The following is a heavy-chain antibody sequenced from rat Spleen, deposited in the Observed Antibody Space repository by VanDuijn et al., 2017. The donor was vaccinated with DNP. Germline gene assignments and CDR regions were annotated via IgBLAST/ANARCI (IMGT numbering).Heavy chain of an antibody. D-gene: IGHD1-10*01. CDR1: RITFSDHN. J-gene: IGHJ1*01. Sequence: EVQLVESGGGLVQPGRSLKLSCAVSRITFSDHNMAWVRQAPKKGLEWVATISYDGSDTYYRDSVKGRFTMSRDNAKSTLYLQMNSLRSEDTATYYCTRDYNNYWYFDFWGPGTMVTVSS. CDR2: ISYDGSDT. V-gene: IGHV5-7*01. CDR3: TRDYNNYWYFDF.